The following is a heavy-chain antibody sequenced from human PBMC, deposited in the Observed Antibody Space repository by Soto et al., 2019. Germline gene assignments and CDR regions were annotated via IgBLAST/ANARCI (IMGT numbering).Heavy chain of an antibody. Sequence: GESLKISCTGSGYTFRTYWIGWVRQMPGKGLEWMGIIYPDDSDTRYSPSFQGQVTISADKSISTAYLQWSSLKASDTAMYYCARHDFSGYFNFEFWGRGTLVTVYS. J-gene: IGHJ4*01. CDR3: ARHDFSGYFNFEF. D-gene: IGHD3-22*01. CDR1: GYTFRTYW. V-gene: IGHV5-51*01. CDR2: IYPDDSDT.